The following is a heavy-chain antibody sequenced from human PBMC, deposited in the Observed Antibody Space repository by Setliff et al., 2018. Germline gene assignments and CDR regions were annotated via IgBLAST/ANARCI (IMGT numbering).Heavy chain of an antibody. CDR3: ARRPPYFGMDV. V-gene: IGHV3-48*03. Sequence: GGSLRLSCEASGFTFKTYEMIWVRQAPGKGLERVSKTHTDGITIYSDSVRGRFTIFRDSAKNSLHLQMTSLSAEDTAVYYCARRPPYFGMDVWGQGTTVTVSS. CDR1: GFTFKTYE. J-gene: IGHJ6*02. CDR2: THTDGITI.